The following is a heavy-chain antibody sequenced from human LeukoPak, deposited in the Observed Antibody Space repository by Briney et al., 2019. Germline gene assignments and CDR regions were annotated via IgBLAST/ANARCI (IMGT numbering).Heavy chain of an antibody. J-gene: IGHJ5*02. CDR3: ARDNSIHERGWWFDP. D-gene: IGHD4-23*01. CDR1: GYSFTSHY. V-gene: IGHV1-46*01. CDR2: INPRGTST. Sequence: ASVKVSCKASGYSFTSHYMHWVRQAPGQGLEWMGLINPRGTSTIYAEKFQGRIIMTRDMSTTTDYMELSSLKSDDTAVYYCARDNSIHERGWWFDPWGQGTLVAVSS.